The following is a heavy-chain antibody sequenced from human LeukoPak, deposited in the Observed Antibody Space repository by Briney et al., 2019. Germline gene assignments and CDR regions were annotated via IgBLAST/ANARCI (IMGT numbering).Heavy chain of an antibody. D-gene: IGHD6-13*01. Sequence: PGGSLRLSCAASGFTFSSYSMNWVRQAPGKGLEWVSSISSSSSYIYYVDSVKGRFTISRDNAKNSLYLQMNSLRAEDTAVYYCARDRHIAAAASYYYYGMDVWGQGTTVTVSS. J-gene: IGHJ6*02. CDR3: ARDRHIAAAASYYYYGMDV. V-gene: IGHV3-21*01. CDR2: ISSSSSYI. CDR1: GFTFSSYS.